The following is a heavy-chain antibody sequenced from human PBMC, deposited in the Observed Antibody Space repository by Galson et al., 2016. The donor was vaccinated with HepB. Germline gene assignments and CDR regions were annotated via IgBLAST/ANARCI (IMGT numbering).Heavy chain of an antibody. CDR3: ARRTIAGGYAY. CDR1: GFSLTNTAVG. CDR2: INGDDVK. J-gene: IGHJ4*02. V-gene: IGHV2-70*11. Sequence: PALVKPTQTLTLTCTFSGFSLTNTAVGATWIRQPPGKALEWLARINGDDVKYYTTSLKTRLTISKDTSKNQVVLTMTNMDPVDTATYYCARRTIAGGYAYWGQGTLVTVSS. D-gene: IGHD1-7*01.